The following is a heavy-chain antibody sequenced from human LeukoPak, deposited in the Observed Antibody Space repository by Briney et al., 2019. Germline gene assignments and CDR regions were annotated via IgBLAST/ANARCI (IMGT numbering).Heavy chain of an antibody. J-gene: IGHJ4*02. V-gene: IGHV3-21*01. CDR3: ARVGSSSGYGY. CDR1: GCTFSSYS. CDR2: ISSSSSYI. Sequence: PGGSLRLSCAASGCTFSSYSMNWVRQAPGKGLEWVSSISSSSSYIYYADSVKGRFTISRDNAKNSLYLQMNSLRAEDTAVYYCARVGSSSGYGYWGQGTLVTVPS. D-gene: IGHD6-6*01.